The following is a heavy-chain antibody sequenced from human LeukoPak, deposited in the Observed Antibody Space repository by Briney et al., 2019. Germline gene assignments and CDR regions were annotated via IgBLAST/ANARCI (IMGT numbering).Heavy chain of an antibody. D-gene: IGHD6-19*01. CDR3: ARDVEEAVAGTGAVYYYYYMDV. V-gene: IGHV3-21*01. CDR2: ISSSSSYI. CDR1: GFTFSSYS. J-gene: IGHJ6*03. Sequence: PGGSLRLSCAASGFTFSSYSMNWVRQAPGKGLEWVSSISSSSSYIYYADSVKGRFTISRDNAKNSLYLQMNSLRAEDTAVYYCARDVEEAVAGTGAVYYYYYMDVWGKGTTVTASS.